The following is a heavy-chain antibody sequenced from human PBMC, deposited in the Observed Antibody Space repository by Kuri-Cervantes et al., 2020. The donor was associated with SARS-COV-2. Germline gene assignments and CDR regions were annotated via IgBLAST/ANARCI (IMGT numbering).Heavy chain of an antibody. Sequence: LSLTCAASGFTFSSYGMHWVRQAPGKGLEWVAVISYDGSNKYYADSVKGRFTISRDNSKNTLYLQMNSLRAEDTAVYYCARELYSNPYYYYGMDVWGQGTTVTVSS. CDR3: ARELYSNPYYYYGMDV. CDR2: ISYDGSNK. D-gene: IGHD4-11*01. V-gene: IGHV3-30*03. J-gene: IGHJ6*02. CDR1: GFTFSSYG.